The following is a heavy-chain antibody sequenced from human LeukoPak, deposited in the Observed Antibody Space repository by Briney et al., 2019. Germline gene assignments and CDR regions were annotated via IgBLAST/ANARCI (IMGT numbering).Heavy chain of an antibody. CDR1: GFTFSSYA. CDR2: ISYDGSNK. Sequence: GGSLRLSCAASGFTFSSYAMHWVRQAPGKGLEWVAVISYDGSNKYYADSVKGRFTISRDNSKNTLYLQMNSLRAEDTAVCYCARDDFDWLLLYYFDYWGQGTLVTVSS. D-gene: IGHD3-9*01. J-gene: IGHJ4*02. CDR3: ARDDFDWLLLYYFDY. V-gene: IGHV3-30-3*01.